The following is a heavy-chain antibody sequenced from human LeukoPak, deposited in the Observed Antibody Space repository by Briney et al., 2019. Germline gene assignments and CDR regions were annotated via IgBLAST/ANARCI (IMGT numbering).Heavy chain of an antibody. CDR1: GFTFSSYS. J-gene: IGHJ4*02. D-gene: IGHD1-20*01. Sequence: GGSLRLSCAASGFTFSSYSMNWVRQAPGKGLEWVSYISSSGTIVYYGDSVKGRFTISRDNAKNSLYLQLNSLRAEDTAVYYCARDNWNLDYWGQETLVTVSS. V-gene: IGHV3-48*04. CDR2: ISSSGTIV. CDR3: ARDNWNLDY.